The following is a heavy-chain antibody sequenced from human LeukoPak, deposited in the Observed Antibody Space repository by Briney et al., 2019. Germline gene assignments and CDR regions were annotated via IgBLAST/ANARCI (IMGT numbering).Heavy chain of an antibody. J-gene: IGHJ4*02. CDR2: INPNSGGT. CDR3: ARDLNVGLLWFGESIRLDY. D-gene: IGHD3-10*01. Sequence: GASVKVSCKASGYTFTGYYMHWVRQAPGQGLEWMGWINPNSGGTNYAQKLQGRVTMTTDTSTSTAYMELRSLRSDDTAVYYCARDLNVGLLWFGESIRLDYWGQGTLVTVSS. CDR1: GYTFTGYY. V-gene: IGHV1-2*02.